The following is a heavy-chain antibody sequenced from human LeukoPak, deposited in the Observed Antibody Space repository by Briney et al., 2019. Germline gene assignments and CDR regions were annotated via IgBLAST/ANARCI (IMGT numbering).Heavy chain of an antibody. V-gene: IGHV3-43D*03. CDR2: ISWDGGST. J-gene: IGHJ6*03. Sequence: GGSLRLSCAASGFNFHDYGMTWVRQAPGKGLEWVSLISWDGGSTYYADSVKGRFTISRDNSKNSLYLQMNSLRAEDTALYYCAKGSQGPNYYYYYMDVWGKGTTVTVSS. CDR3: AKGSQGPNYYYYYMDV. CDR1: GFNFHDYG.